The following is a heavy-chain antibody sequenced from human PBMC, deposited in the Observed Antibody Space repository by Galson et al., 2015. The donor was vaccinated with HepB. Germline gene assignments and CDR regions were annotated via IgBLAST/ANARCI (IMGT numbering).Heavy chain of an antibody. CDR2: INPNSGGT. CDR1: GYTFTGYY. Sequence: SVKVSCKASGYTFTGYYMHWVRQAPGQGLEWMGWINPNSGGTNYAQKFQGWVTMTRDTSISTAYMELSRLRSDDTAVYYCARESISGYDYGMDVWGQGTTVTVSS. D-gene: IGHD1-26*01. V-gene: IGHV1-2*04. J-gene: IGHJ6*02. CDR3: ARESISGYDYGMDV.